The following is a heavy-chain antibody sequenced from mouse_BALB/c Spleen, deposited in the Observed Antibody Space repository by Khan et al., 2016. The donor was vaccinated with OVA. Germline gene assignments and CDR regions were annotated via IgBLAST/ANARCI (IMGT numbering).Heavy chain of an antibody. CDR3: ARPPYVSDTMAY. Sequence: QIQLVQSGPELKKPGETVKISCKASGYTFTSFGMNWVKQAPGKGLEWMGWINTYTGEPTYADDFKGRFAFSLETSASTAYLQINNLKNEDTATDCCARPPYVSDTMAYWGQGTSVTVAS. CDR2: INTYTGEP. CDR1: GYTFTSFG. V-gene: IGHV9-3-1*01. D-gene: IGHD1-1*01. J-gene: IGHJ4*01.